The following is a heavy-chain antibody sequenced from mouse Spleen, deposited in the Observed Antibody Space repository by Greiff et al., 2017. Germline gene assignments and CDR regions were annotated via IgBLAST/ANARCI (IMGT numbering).Heavy chain of an antibody. J-gene: IGHJ4*01. CDR3: ARAFCTADGAMDY. V-gene: IGHV1-53*01. Sequence: QVQLQQPGTELVKPGASVKLSCKASGYTFTSYWMHWVNQTPGQGLEWIGNINPSNGGTNYNEQSYSKATLTVDNSSSPAYMQLSSLTSEDSAVYYRARAFCTADGAMDYWGQGTSVTGSS. CDR1: GYTFTSYW. CDR2: INPSNGGT. D-gene: IGHD2-3*01.